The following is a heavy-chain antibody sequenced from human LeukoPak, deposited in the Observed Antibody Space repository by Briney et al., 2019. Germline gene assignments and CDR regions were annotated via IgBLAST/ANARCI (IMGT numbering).Heavy chain of an antibody. Sequence: GASVKVSCKASGYTFTSYGISWVRQAPGQGLEWMGWISAYNGNTNYAQKLQGRVTMTTDTSTSTAYMALRSLRSEATAVYYCARAGYIWDDYSIRDAFDIWGQPTMVTVSS. CDR1: GYTFTSYG. CDR3: ARAGYIWDDYSIRDAFDI. CDR2: ISAYNGNT. J-gene: IGHJ3*02. D-gene: IGHD4-11*01. V-gene: IGHV1-18*01.